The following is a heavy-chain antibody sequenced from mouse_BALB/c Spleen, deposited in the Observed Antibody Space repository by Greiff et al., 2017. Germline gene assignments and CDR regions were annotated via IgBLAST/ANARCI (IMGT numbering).Heavy chain of an antibody. Sequence: QGQLKESGPGLVAPSQSLSITCTVSGFSLTSYGVHWVRQPPGKGLEWLGVIWAGGSTNYNSALMSRLSISKDNSKSQVFLKMNSLQTDDTAMYYCAREHGNYVGYAMDYWGQGTSVTVSS. D-gene: IGHD2-1*01. V-gene: IGHV2-9*02. J-gene: IGHJ4*01. CDR1: GFSLTSYG. CDR3: AREHGNYVGYAMDY. CDR2: IWAGGST.